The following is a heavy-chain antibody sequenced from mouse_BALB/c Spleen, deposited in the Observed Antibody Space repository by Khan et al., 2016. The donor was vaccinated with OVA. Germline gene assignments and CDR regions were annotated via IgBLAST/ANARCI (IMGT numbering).Heavy chain of an antibody. D-gene: IGHD1-1*02. V-gene: IGHV5-9-1*01. CDR1: GFTFSTYA. CDR3: SRVYFGYFDY. CDR2: ISSGGSYT. Sequence: EVELVESGGGLVSPGGSLKLSCEVSGFTFSTYAMSWIRQTPEKRLEWVATISSGGSYTYYSDSMKGRFTISRDNAKNTLYLQMSSLRSEDTAMYYCSRVYFGYFDYWGQGTTLTVSS. J-gene: IGHJ2*01.